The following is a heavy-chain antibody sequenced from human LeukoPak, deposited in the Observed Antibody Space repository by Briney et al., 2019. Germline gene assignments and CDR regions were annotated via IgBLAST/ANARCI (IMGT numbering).Heavy chain of an antibody. CDR2: ISGSGGST. CDR1: GFTFSSYW. D-gene: IGHD6-13*01. J-gene: IGHJ4*02. CDR3: AKDGYSRDFDY. Sequence: GGSLRLSCAASGFTFSSYWMSWVRQAPGKGLEWVSAISGSGGSTYYADSVKGRFTISRDNSKNTLYLQMNSPRAEDTAVYYCAKDGYSRDFDYWGQGTLVTVSS. V-gene: IGHV3-23*01.